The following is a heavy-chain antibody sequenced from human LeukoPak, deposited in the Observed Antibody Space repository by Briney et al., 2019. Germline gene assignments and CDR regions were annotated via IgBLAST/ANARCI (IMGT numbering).Heavy chain of an antibody. Sequence: GRSLRLSCAASGFTFDDYGMHWVRQAPGKGLEWVSGISWNRGSIGYADSVKGRFTIYRDTAKNSLYLQMNSLRPEDTALYYCAKGGAAADNYWYFDLWGRGTLVTVSS. CDR3: AKGGAAADNYWYFDL. CDR2: ISWNRGSI. J-gene: IGHJ2*01. D-gene: IGHD6-13*01. V-gene: IGHV3-9*01. CDR1: GFTFDDYG.